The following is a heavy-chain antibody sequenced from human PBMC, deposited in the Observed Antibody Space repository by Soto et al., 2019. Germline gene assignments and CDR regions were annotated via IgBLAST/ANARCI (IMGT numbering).Heavy chain of an antibody. CDR3: ASYCSSTSCEGP. CDR1: GFTFSSYS. D-gene: IGHD2-2*01. V-gene: IGHV3-21*01. CDR2: ISSSSSYI. Sequence: EVQLVESGGGLVKPGGSLRLSCAASGFTFSSYSMNWVRQAPGKGLEWVSSISSSSSYIYYADSVKGRFTISRDNAKNSLYLQMNSLRAEDTAVYYCASYCSSTSCEGPWGQGTMVTVSS. J-gene: IGHJ5*02.